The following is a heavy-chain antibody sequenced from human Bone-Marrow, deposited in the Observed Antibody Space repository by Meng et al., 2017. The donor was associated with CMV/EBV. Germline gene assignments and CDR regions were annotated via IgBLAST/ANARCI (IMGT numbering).Heavy chain of an antibody. V-gene: IGHV3-30*02. Sequence: GESLKISCVASGFTFSSYGMHWVRQAPGKGLEWVAFIRYDGSNKYYADSVKGRFTISRDSSKNTLYLQMNSLRLDDTAVYYCAKAPYEYDSSGYDYWGQGTLVTVSS. CDR2: IRYDGSNK. CDR1: GFTFSSYG. J-gene: IGHJ4*02. D-gene: IGHD3-22*01. CDR3: AKAPYEYDSSGYDY.